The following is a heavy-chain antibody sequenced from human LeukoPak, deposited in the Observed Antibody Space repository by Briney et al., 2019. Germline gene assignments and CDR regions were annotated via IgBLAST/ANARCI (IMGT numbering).Heavy chain of an antibody. CDR2: IRWDSGSV. Sequence: GRSLRLSCAASGFTFDDYAMHWVRQAPGKGLEWVSGIRWDSGSVDSADSVKGRFTISRDNARNSLYLQMNSLRAEDTALYYCAKGNSYDSSGLPFDYWGQGTLVTVSS. D-gene: IGHD3-22*01. CDR1: GFTFDDYA. V-gene: IGHV3-9*01. J-gene: IGHJ4*02. CDR3: AKGNSYDSSGLPFDY.